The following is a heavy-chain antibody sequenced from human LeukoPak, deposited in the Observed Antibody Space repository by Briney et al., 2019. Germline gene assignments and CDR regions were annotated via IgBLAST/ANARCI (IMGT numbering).Heavy chain of an antibody. D-gene: IGHD6-13*01. CDR1: GGSISSYY. CDR2: IYYSGST. Sequence: SETLSLTCTVSGGSISSYYWSWIRQPPGKGLEWIGYIYYSGSTNYNPSLKSRVTTSVDTSKNQFSLKLSSVTAADTAVYYCARDPIAAAGIGWFDPWGQGTLVTVSS. CDR3: ARDPIAAAGIGWFDP. J-gene: IGHJ5*02. V-gene: IGHV4-59*01.